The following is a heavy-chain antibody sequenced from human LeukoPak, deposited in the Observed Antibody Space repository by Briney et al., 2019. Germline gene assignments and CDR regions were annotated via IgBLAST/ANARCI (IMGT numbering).Heavy chain of an antibody. CDR2: ISAYNGNT. CDR3: ARNNYDLWSGGNWFDP. CDR1: GYTFTSYG. J-gene: IGHJ5*02. Sequence: ASVKVSCKASGYTFTSYGISWVRQAPGQGLEWMGWISAYNGNTNYAQKLQGRVTMTTDTSTSTAYMELRSLRSDDTAVYYCARNNYDLWSGGNWFDPWGQGTLVTVSS. V-gene: IGHV1-18*01. D-gene: IGHD3-3*01.